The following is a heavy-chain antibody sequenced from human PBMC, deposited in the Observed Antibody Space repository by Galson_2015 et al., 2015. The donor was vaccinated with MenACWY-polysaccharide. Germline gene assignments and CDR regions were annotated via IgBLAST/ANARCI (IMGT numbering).Heavy chain of an antibody. V-gene: IGHV7-4-1*02. CDR3: ARDGTASSGWVLPEYFQH. CDR1: GYTFTSYA. Sequence: SVKVSCKASGYTFTSYATNWVRQAPGQGLEWMGWINTNTGNPTYAQGFTGRFVFSLDTSVSTAYLQISSLKAEDTAVYYCARDGTASSGWVLPEYFQHWGQGTLVTVSS. J-gene: IGHJ1*01. D-gene: IGHD3-22*01. CDR2: INTNTGNP.